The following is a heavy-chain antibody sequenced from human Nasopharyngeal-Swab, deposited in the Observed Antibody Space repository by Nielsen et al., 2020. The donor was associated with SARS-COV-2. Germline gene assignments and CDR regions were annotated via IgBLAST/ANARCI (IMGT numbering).Heavy chain of an antibody. V-gene: IGHV3-48*02. Sequence: GRSLTLSCAASGLTLSSYSMNWVRQAPGKGREWVSYISSSSSTIYYADSVKGRFTISRDNAKNSLYLQMNSLRDEDTAVYYCARDQTVTTTSLDYWGQGTLVTVSS. D-gene: IGHD4-17*01. J-gene: IGHJ4*02. CDR2: ISSSSSTI. CDR3: ARDQTVTTTSLDY. CDR1: GLTLSSYS.